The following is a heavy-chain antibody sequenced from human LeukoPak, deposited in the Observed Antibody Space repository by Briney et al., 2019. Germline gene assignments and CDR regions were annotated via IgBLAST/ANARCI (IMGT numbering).Heavy chain of an antibody. CDR3: ARGSGSYSDAFDI. J-gene: IGHJ3*02. CDR1: GYSFTSYW. CDR2: IYPGDSDT. D-gene: IGHD1-26*01. Sequence: GESLKISCKGSGYSFTSYWIGWVRQMPGKGLEGMGIIYPGDSDTRYCPSFQGQVTISADKSISTAYLQWRSLKASDTAMYYCARGSGSYSDAFDIWGQGTMVTVSS. V-gene: IGHV5-51*01.